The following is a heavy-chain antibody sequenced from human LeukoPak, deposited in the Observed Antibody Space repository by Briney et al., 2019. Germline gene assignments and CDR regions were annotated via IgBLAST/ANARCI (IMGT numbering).Heavy chain of an antibody. D-gene: IGHD3-16*01. J-gene: IGHJ2*01. CDR3: AKEATWGNRYFDL. CDR1: GFTLSSHG. V-gene: IGHV3-30*18. CDR2: IGSDGHTK. Sequence: PGRSLRLACAGSGFTLSSHGMHWVRQAPGKGLEWVSVIGSDGHTKYYADSVRGRFTTSRENSDNTLYLEMSSLRDDDTAVYYCAKEATWGNRYFDLWGRGTLVTVSS.